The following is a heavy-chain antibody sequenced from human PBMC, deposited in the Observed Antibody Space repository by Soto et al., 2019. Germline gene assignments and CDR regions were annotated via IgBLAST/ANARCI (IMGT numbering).Heavy chain of an antibody. D-gene: IGHD1-26*01. CDR3: AKKGAVGATYFLDY. V-gene: IGHV3-23*01. Sequence: EVQLLESGGGLVQPGGSLRLSCAASGFTFSSYAMSWVRQAPGKGLEWVSAISGGRGSTHYADSVKGRFTISRDTSKNTLYLQMNSLRAADTAVYYCAKKGAVGATYFLDYWGQGALITVSS. CDR2: ISGGRGST. J-gene: IGHJ4*02. CDR1: GFTFSSYA.